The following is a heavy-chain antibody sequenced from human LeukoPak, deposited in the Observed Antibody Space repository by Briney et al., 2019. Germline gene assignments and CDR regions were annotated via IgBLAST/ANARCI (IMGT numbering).Heavy chain of an antibody. CDR2: IYYSGST. V-gene: IGHV4-59*01. CDR1: GGSISSYY. Sequence: SETLSLTCTVSGGSISSYYWSWIRQPPGKGLECIVYIYYSGSTNYNPSLKSRVTISVDTSKNQFSLKLSSVTAADTAVYYCARSSAAGGSEYFQHWGQGTLVTVSS. CDR3: ARSSAAGGSEYFQH. J-gene: IGHJ1*01. D-gene: IGHD6-13*01.